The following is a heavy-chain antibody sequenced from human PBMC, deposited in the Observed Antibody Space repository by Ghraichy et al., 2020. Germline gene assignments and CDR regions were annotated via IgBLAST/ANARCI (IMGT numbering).Heavy chain of an antibody. J-gene: IGHJ5*02. V-gene: IGHV4-34*01. D-gene: IGHD2-2*01. Sequence: SETLSLTCAVYGGSFSGYHWSWIRQAPGKGLEWIGEISHSGSTNYNPSLKSRVTISVDTSKNQFSLKLNSVTAADTAVYYCARGGYCSTTTSCLVRWFDPWGQGTLVSVSS. CDR1: GGSFSGYH. CDR2: ISHSGST. CDR3: ARGGYCSTTTSCLVRWFDP.